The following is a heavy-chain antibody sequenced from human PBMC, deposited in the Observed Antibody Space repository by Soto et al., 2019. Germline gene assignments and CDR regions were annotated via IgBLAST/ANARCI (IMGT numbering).Heavy chain of an antibody. CDR3: ATDDYGIFPY. J-gene: IGHJ4*02. CDR2: IDPRSGGT. D-gene: IGHD3-10*01. CDR1: GYPFTTYY. V-gene: IGHV1-2*02. Sequence: HVQLVQSGTEVKKPGASVRVSCMVSGYPFTTYYIHWVRQAPGQGLEWMGWIDPRSGGTVYEQKFQGRVTMTRDTSISTVYVDLCGLTSDDTALYYCATDDYGIFPYWGQGSLVTVSS.